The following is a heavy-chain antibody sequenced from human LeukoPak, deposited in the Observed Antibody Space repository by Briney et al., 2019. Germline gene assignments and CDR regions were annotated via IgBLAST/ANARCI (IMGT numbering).Heavy chain of an antibody. CDR2: IHYSGST. CDR3: ARENPREKEPDVAHFDY. V-gene: IGHV4-39*07. Sequence: SETLSLTCTVSGGSISSSSYYWGWIRQPPGKGLEWIGSIHYSGSTYYNPSLKSRVTISVDTSKNQFSLKLSSVTAADTAVYYCARENPREKEPDVAHFDYWGQGTLVTVSS. CDR1: GGSISSSSYY. J-gene: IGHJ4*02. D-gene: IGHD1-14*01.